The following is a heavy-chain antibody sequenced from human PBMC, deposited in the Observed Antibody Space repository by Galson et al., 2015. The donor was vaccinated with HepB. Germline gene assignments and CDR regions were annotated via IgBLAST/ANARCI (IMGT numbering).Heavy chain of an antibody. Sequence: SLRLSCAASGFIFSNYSINWVRQAPGKGLEWVSSISSSGTHTYYADSVKGRFTISRDNAKNSLYLQVNSLRAEDTAVYFCTREHYGDYVFDYWGQGTLVTVSS. CDR1: GFIFSNYS. V-gene: IGHV3-21*01. CDR3: TREHYGDYVFDY. CDR2: ISSSGTHT. D-gene: IGHD4-17*01. J-gene: IGHJ4*02.